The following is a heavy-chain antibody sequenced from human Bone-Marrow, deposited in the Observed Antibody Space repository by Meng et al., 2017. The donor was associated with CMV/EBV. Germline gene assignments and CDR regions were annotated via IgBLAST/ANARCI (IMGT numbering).Heavy chain of an antibody. CDR2: MNPNSGNT. J-gene: IGHJ6*02. D-gene: IGHD3-16*01. V-gene: IGHV1-8*02. CDR3: ARGSGGGGLRYYYGMVV. Sequence: ASVKVSCKASGYTFTGYYMHWVRQATGQGLEWMGWMNPNSGNTGYAQKFQGRVTMTRNTSISTAYMELSSLRSEDTAVYYCARGSGGGGLRYYYGMVVWGQGTTVTVSS. CDR1: GYTFTGYY.